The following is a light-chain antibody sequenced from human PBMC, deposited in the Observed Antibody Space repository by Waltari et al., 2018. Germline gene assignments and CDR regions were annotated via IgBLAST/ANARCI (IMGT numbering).Light chain of an antibody. CDR3: QRYGTLPAT. V-gene: IGKV3-20*01. CDR2: DAS. Sequence: EIVLTQSPGTPSLSPGERATLSCRASQSVSRALRTLAWYQQKPGQAPRLLIYDASTRATGIPDRFSGSGSGTDFTLTISRLEPDDFAVYYCQRYGTLPATFGQGTKVEIK. J-gene: IGKJ1*01. CDR1: QSVSRALRT.